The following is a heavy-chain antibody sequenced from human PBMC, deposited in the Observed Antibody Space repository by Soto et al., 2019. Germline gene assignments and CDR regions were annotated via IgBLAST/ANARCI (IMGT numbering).Heavy chain of an antibody. D-gene: IGHD4-17*01. CDR1: GGSISSDVHY. CDR3: ARGPTVTTDY. J-gene: IGHJ4*02. V-gene: IGHV4-30-4*01. Sequence: QVQLQESGPGLVKPSQTLSLTCTVSGGSISSDVHYWSWFRQPPGKGLEWIGYIYSSGSTYYNPSLKRQVSLSVDTSKNQFSLKFSSVTAADTAVYYCARGPTVTTDYWGQGALVTVSS. CDR2: IYSSGST.